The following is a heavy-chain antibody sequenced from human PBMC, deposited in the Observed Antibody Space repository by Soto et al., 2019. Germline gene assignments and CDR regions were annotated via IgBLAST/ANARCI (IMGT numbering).Heavy chain of an antibody. D-gene: IGHD3-10*01. J-gene: IGHJ6*02. CDR1: GFTFSNYG. CDR3: AREDGYSGNGMDV. CDR2: ILNDGSNR. Sequence: QVQLVESGGGVVQPGRSLRLSCAASGFTFSNYGMHWVRQAPGKGLEWVAVILNDGSNRYHADSVKDRFTISRDNSKNMLYLQMNSLGAEDTAVYYCAREDGYSGNGMDVWGQGTTVTVS. V-gene: IGHV3-33*01.